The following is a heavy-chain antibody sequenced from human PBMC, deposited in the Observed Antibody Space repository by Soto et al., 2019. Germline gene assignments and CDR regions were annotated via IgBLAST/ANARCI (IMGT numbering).Heavy chain of an antibody. D-gene: IGHD2-21*02. CDR1: GASISSSNW. CDR3: ARDLWGYCGTDCYPLDV. V-gene: IGHV4-4*02. Sequence: SATLSLTYAVSGASISSSNWWSWIRQPPGKGLEWIRSIHYTGRTVYNPSFKSRVTISVDTSKNQFSLQMDSMTAADTAVYYCARDLWGYCGTDCYPLDVWGQGTTVTVS. J-gene: IGHJ6*02. CDR2: IHYTGRT.